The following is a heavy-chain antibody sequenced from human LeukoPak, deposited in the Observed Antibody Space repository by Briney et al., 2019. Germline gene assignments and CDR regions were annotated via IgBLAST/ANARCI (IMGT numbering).Heavy chain of an antibody. CDR1: GFTFSRFG. D-gene: IGHD3-22*01. V-gene: IGHV3-33*01. J-gene: IGHJ4*02. Sequence: VRSLRLSCAASGFTFSRFGMHWVRQAPGKGLEWVAVIWYDGSNKCYADSMKGRFTIVRDNSKNTLYLEMNSLRAEDTAVYYCARDYYYDSSGYWDYYFDYWGQGTLVSVSS. CDR2: IWYDGSNK. CDR3: ARDYYYDSSGYWDYYFDY.